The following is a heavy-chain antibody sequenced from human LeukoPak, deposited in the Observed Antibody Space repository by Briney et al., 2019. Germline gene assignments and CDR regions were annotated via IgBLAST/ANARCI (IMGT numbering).Heavy chain of an antibody. CDR3: ARDRGGSRSDC. J-gene: IGHJ4*02. CDR1: GLTFSDYA. Sequence: GGSLRLSCAASGLTFSDYAMSWVRQAPGQGLEWVSGISGSAQRTYYADSVKGRFTISRDNFKRTLYLEMNSLRAEDTAVYYCARDRGGSRSDCWGQGTLVTVSS. CDR2: ISGSAQRT. D-gene: IGHD6-13*01. V-gene: IGHV3-23*01.